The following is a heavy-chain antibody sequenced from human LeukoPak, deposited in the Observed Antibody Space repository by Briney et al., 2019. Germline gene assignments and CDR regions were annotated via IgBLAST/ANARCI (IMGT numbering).Heavy chain of an antibody. CDR3: ARTGGYDDLDY. J-gene: IGHJ4*02. CDR2: IYSSGST. CDR1: GGSISSGGYY. V-gene: IGHV4-31*03. D-gene: IGHD5-12*01. Sequence: SETLSLTCTVSGGSISSGGYYWSWIRQHPGKGLEWVGYIYSSGSTYYNPSLKSRVTISVDTAKNQFSLKLSSVTAADTAVYYCARTGGYDDLDYWGQGTLVTVSS.